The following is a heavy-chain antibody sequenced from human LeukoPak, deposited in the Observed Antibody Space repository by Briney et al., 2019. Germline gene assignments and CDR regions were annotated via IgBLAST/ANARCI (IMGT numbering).Heavy chain of an antibody. CDR1: GYSINNYW. V-gene: IGHV5-51*01. J-gene: IGHJ5*02. CDR3: ARQEYCSGGSCYTWFDP. D-gene: IGHD2-15*01. Sequence: GESLQISCKGSGYSINNYWIGWVRQLPGKGLEWMGIIYPADSDIRYSPSFQGQVTISADKSISTAYLQWSSLKASDTAMYYCARQEYCSGGSCYTWFDPWGQGTLVTVSS. CDR2: IYPADSDI.